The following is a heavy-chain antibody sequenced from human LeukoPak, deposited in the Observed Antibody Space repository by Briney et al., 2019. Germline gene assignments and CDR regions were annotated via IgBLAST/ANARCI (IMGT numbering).Heavy chain of an antibody. CDR3: VKRGSSWSFDY. CDR1: GFTFSGYP. CDR2: ISSNGGST. J-gene: IGHJ4*02. D-gene: IGHD6-13*01. Sequence: GGSLRLSCSASGFTFSGYPMHWVRQAPGKGLQYVSGISSNGGSTYYADSVKARFTISRDNSKSTLFLQMSSLRAEDTAVYYCVKRGSSWSFDYWGQGTLVTVSS. V-gene: IGHV3-64D*06.